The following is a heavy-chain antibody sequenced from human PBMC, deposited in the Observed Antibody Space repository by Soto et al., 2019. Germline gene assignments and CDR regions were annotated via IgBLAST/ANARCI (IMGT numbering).Heavy chain of an antibody. CDR2: TYYRSRWYS. CDR1: GDSVSSSSVA. D-gene: IGHD3-16*01. CDR3: ARSEGDSDYYYYGLDV. Sequence: LSLTCVISGDSVSSSSVAWNWVRQSPSRGLEWLGRTYYRSRWYSDFAVSVRGRIVINADTSKNQFSLQLNSVTPEDTAVYFCARSEGDSDYYYYGLDVWGQGTTVTVSS. V-gene: IGHV6-1*01. J-gene: IGHJ6*02.